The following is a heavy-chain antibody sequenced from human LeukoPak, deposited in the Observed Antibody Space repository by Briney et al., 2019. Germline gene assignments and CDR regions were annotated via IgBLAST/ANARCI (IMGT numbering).Heavy chain of an antibody. CDR2: IKRDGSGK. CDR3: ARVELDLDHFDY. J-gene: IGHJ4*02. V-gene: IGHV3-7*01. CDR1: GFTFSNYR. D-gene: IGHD1-7*01. Sequence: AGGSLRLSCAASGFTFSNYRMSWVRQAPGKGLEWVANIKRDGSGKYYVDSVKGRFTISRDNAKNSLYLQLNSLRAEDTAVYYCARVELDLDHFDYWGQGTLVSVSS.